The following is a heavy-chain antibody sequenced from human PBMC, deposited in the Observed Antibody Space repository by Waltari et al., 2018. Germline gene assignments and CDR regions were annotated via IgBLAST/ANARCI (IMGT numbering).Heavy chain of an antibody. D-gene: IGHD3-10*01. CDR1: GHTLPELS. Sequence: QVQLIQSGAEVKKPGASVKVSCRVSGHTLPELSIHWVRQAPGKGPGWMGGVEVEEGKPIYAQNFQGRGTMTEETSTDPAYMELTSLRSEDTAVYYWAREEVVRGVINSNWCDPWGQGTLVTVSS. V-gene: IGHV1-24*01. CDR3: AREEVVRGVINSNWCDP. J-gene: IGHJ5*02. CDR2: VEVEEGKP.